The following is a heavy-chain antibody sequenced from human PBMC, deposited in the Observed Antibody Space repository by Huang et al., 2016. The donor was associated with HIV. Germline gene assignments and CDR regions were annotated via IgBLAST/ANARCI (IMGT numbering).Heavy chain of an antibody. J-gene: IGHJ4*02. CDR2: ISLDGGTK. V-gene: IGHV3-33*05. D-gene: IGHD4-17*01. CDR3: ARGDYGDYVGIDY. Sequence: QVHLMESGGGVVQPGKSLRLSCTTSGLTFSGYAMNWVRQTRGKGLEVVAIISLDGGTKSYADSVKGQFIISRDNSKKTLYVQMNSLTAEDTAVYYCARGDYGDYVGIDYWGQGTLVTVSS. CDR1: GLTFSGYA.